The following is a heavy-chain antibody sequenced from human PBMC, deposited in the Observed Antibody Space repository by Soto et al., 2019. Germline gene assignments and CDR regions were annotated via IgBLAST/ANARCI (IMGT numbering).Heavy chain of an antibody. CDR3: ARGGIVGSTRNYFDY. Sequence: PGESLKISCKGSGYSFTTYWIAWVRQMPGKGLEWMGIIYPGDSDTRYSPSFQGQVTISADKSISTAYLQWSSLKASDTAMYYCARGGIVGSTRNYFDYWGQGTLVTVSS. CDR2: IYPGDSDT. V-gene: IGHV5-51*01. CDR1: GYSFTTYW. D-gene: IGHD1-26*01. J-gene: IGHJ4*02.